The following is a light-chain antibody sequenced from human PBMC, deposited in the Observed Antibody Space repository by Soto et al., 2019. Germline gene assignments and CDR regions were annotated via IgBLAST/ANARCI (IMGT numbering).Light chain of an antibody. CDR1: SSDVGNYIL. Sequence: QSVLTQPASVSVPPGQSITISCTGTSSDVGNYILVSWYQHHPGKAPNLMIYEGSKRPSGVSNRFSGSKSGNTASLTISGLQAEDEADYYCCSYAGSSIVIFGGGTKLTVL. CDR2: EGS. CDR3: CSYAGSSIVI. V-gene: IGLV2-23*01. J-gene: IGLJ2*01.